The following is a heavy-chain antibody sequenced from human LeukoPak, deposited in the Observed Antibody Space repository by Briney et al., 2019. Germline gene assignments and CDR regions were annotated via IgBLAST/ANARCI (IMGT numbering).Heavy chain of an antibody. Sequence: PSETLSLTCSVSGRILSSSDYYWGWIRQPPGKGLEWVGSIYSGSTYYNPSLKSRVTISVDTSKNQFSLKLSSVTAADTAVYYCGRVGGALDYWGEGTLVTAPS. CDR3: GRVGGALDY. CDR1: GRILSSSDYY. J-gene: IGHJ4*02. D-gene: IGHD3-16*01. CDR2: IYSGST. V-gene: IGHV4-39*07.